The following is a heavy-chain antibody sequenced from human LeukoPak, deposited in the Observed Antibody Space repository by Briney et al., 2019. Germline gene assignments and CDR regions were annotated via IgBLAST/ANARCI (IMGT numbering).Heavy chain of an antibody. D-gene: IGHD6-19*01. V-gene: IGHV3-48*01. Sequence: QTGGSLRLSCAASEFTFSSYSMNWVRQAPGKGLEWVSYITNSGNSKSYADSVKGRFTISRDNSKNTLYLQMNSLRAEDTAVYYCAREERWLVCYFDYWGQGTLVTVSS. J-gene: IGHJ4*02. CDR1: EFTFSSYS. CDR2: ITNSGNSK. CDR3: AREERWLVCYFDY.